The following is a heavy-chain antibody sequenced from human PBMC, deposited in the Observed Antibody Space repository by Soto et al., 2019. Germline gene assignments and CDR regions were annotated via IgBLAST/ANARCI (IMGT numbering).Heavy chain of an antibody. CDR1: GYTFTGYY. J-gene: IGHJ6*02. CDR3: ARDVAAAGTGYYYGMDV. D-gene: IGHD6-13*01. V-gene: IGHV1-2*02. CDR2: INPNSGGT. Sequence: ASVKVSCKASGYTFTGYYMHWVRQAPGQGLEWMGWINPNSGGTNYAQKFQGRVTMTRDTSISTAYMELSRLRSDDTAVYYCARDVAAAGTGYYYGMDVWGQGTTVTV.